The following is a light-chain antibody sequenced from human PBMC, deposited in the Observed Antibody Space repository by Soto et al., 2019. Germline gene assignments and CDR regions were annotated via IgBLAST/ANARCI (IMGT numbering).Light chain of an antibody. J-gene: IGKJ4*01. CDR3: QQYNDWPLT. V-gene: IGKV3-15*01. Sequence: EKVMTQSPAALSVSPGERATLSCRASQSVNSNLAWYQQKAGQAPRLLLYGASTRATGIPARFSGSASGTEFTLPISSLQSEDSAVYYCQQYNDWPLTFGGGTKVQI. CDR2: GAS. CDR1: QSVNSN.